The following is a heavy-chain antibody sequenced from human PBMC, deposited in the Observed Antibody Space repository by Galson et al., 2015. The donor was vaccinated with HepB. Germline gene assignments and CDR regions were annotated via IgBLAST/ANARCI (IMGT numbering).Heavy chain of an antibody. CDR1: GASMNSGNNY. Sequence: TLSLTCTVSGASMNSGNNYWNWVRQFAGQGPEWIGRIYLSGSTYFSPSFKSRAVMSIDTRSNQFSLELTSVTAADTAVYYCARGPRRTSVFPQALDVWGPGTTVTVSS. D-gene: IGHD1-7*01. V-gene: IGHV4-61*02. CDR3: ARGPRRTSVFPQALDV. J-gene: IGHJ6*02. CDR2: IYLSGST.